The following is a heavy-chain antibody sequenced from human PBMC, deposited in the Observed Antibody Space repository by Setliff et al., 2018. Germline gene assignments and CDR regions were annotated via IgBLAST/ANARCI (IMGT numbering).Heavy chain of an antibody. CDR2: INTGGGRA. D-gene: IGHD6-13*01. Sequence: ASVKVSCKASGYAFSSYYMYWVRQAPGQGLDWMGTINTGGGRASVVDQSRGRVTMTRDTSTSTIYLELTSLRSDDTAVYYCARGGVAAAGKKGVFEHWGQGTLVTVS. CDR1: GYAFSSYY. CDR3: ARGGVAAAGKKGVFEH. J-gene: IGHJ4*02. V-gene: IGHV1-46*01.